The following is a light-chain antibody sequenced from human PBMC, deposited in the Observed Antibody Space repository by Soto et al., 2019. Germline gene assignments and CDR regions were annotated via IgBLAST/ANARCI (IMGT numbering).Light chain of an antibody. CDR3: SSYTSSSSVI. Sequence: QSALTQPASVSRSPGQSIAISCTGTSSDVGAYDDVSWYQQHPGKAPKLMIYDVKYRPSGVSNRFSGSKSGNTASLTISGLQAEDEADYYCSSYTSSSSVIFGGGTKLTVL. CDR2: DVK. V-gene: IGLV2-14*01. CDR1: SSDVGAYDD. J-gene: IGLJ2*01.